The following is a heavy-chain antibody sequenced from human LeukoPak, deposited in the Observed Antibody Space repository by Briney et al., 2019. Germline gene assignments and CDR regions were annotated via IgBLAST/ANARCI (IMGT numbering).Heavy chain of an antibody. V-gene: IGHV4-34*01. CDR3: ARLLPRTGTTAYYFHNDMDV. D-gene: IGHD1-1*01. CDR1: GGSFSGYY. CDR2: INHSGST. J-gene: IGHJ6*03. Sequence: SETLSLTCAVYGGSFSGYYWSWIRQPPGKGLEWIGEINHSGSTNYNPSLKSRVIISIDTSMNQFSLKLSSVTAADTADYYCARLLPRTGTTAYYFHNDMDVWGKGTTVTISS.